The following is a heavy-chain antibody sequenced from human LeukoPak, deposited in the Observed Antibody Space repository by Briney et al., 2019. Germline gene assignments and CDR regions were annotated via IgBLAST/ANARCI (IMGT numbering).Heavy chain of an antibody. Sequence: SETLSLTCAVYGGSFTGYYWSWIRHPPGKGLEWIGEINHSGSTNYNPSLKSRVTISVDTSKNQFSLKLSSVTAADTAVYYCARHSSRNIRYYFDYWGQGTLVTVSS. CDR2: INHSGST. CDR3: ARHSSRNIRYYFDY. V-gene: IGHV4-34*01. J-gene: IGHJ4*02. CDR1: GGSFTGYY. D-gene: IGHD3-22*01.